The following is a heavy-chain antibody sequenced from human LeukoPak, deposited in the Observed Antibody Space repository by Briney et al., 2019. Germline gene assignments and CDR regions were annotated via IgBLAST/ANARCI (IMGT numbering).Heavy chain of an antibody. CDR2: IYPGDSDT. CDR3: ARAPWGCGGDCYSNWFDP. Sequence: GESLKISCKGSGYSFTSFWIGWVRQMPGKGLEWMGIIYPGDSDTRYRPSFQGQVTISADKSISTAYLQWSSLKASDTAMYYCARAPWGCGGDCYSNWFDPWGQGTLVTVSS. D-gene: IGHD2-21*02. J-gene: IGHJ5*02. V-gene: IGHV5-51*01. CDR1: GYSFTSFW.